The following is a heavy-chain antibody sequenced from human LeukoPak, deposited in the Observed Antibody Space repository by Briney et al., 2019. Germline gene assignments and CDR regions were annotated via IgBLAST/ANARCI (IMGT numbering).Heavy chain of an antibody. J-gene: IGHJ4*02. CDR2: INTGNGNT. V-gene: IGHV1-3*04. Sequence: ASVKVSCKASGYTFTTYIIHWVRQAPGQRLEWMGWINTGNGNTEYSQNFQGRVTITRDTSASTAYYCARDRFYGSGTYNHFDSWGQEAQVTVSS. D-gene: IGHD3-10*01. CDR3: DS. CDR1: GYTFTTYI.